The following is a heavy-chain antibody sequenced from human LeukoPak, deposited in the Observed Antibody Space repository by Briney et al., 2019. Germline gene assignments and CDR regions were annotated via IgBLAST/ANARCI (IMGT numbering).Heavy chain of an antibody. CDR2: ISSSGSTI. CDR1: GFTFSSYE. V-gene: IGHV3-48*03. D-gene: IGHD4-17*01. Sequence: GGSLRLSCAASGFTFSSYEMNWVRQAPGKGLEWVSYISSSGSTIYYADSVKGRFTISRDNAKNSLFLLMDSLRVEDTAVYYCARLNGEITVFGYWGQGTLVSVSS. J-gene: IGHJ4*02. CDR3: ARLNGEITVFGY.